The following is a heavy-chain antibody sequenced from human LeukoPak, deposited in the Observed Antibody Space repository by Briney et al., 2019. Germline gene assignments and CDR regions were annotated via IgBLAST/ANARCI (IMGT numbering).Heavy chain of an antibody. Sequence: ASVKVSCKASGYTFTSNYMHWVRQAPGQGLEWMGMINPSSGSPRYARTVQGRVTMTRDTSTSTVYMEMSSLRSEDTAVYYCARDRGRTMLVDHWGQGTLVTVSS. J-gene: IGHJ5*02. V-gene: IGHV1-46*01. CDR1: GYTFTSNY. CDR3: ARDRGRTMLVDH. CDR2: INPSSGSP. D-gene: IGHD1-7*01.